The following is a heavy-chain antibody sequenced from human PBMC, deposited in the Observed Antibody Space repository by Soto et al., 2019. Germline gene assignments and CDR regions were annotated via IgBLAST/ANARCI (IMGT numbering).Heavy chain of an antibody. CDR3: ISSSAYPYNYFDY. V-gene: IGHV4-39*01. CDR2: ISYSGST. Sequence: SETLSLTCTVSGDSISSSIYYWGWVRQPPGEGLEWIGSISYSGSTYYNPSLKSRVTISVDTSKNQFSLKLSSVTAADTAVYYCISSSAYPYNYFDYWGQGTLVTVPQ. D-gene: IGHD3-16*01. J-gene: IGHJ4*02. CDR1: GDSISSSIYY.